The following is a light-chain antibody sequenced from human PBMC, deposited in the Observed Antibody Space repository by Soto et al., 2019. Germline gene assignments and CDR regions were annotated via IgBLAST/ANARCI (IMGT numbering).Light chain of an antibody. CDR2: GTS. CDR1: QTVSKIT. CDR3: HQDFNLPWT. V-gene: IGKV3D-7*01. Sequence: EIVLTQSPVTLSLSPGERATLSCRASQTVSKITLSWFQQKPGQAPRLLIFGTSTRATGIPVRFSGSGSGTDFTLTISSLQPEDFAVYFCHQDFNLPWTFGQGTKVEIK. J-gene: IGKJ1*01.